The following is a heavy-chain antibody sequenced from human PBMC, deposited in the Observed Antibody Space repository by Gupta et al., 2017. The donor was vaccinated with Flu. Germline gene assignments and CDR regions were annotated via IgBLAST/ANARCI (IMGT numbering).Heavy chain of an antibody. J-gene: IGHJ6*02. D-gene: IGHD6-13*01. V-gene: IGHV4-59*01. CDR1: GGSISSYY. CDR3: ARSIAAAGTGSWFYYYYGMDV. Sequence: QVQLQESGPGLVKPSETLSLTCTVSGGSISSYYWSWIRQPPGKGLEWIGYIYYSGSTNYNPSLKSRVTISVDTSKNQFSLKLSSVTAADTAVYYCARSIAAAGTGSWFYYYYGMDVWGQGTTVTVSS. CDR2: IYYSGST.